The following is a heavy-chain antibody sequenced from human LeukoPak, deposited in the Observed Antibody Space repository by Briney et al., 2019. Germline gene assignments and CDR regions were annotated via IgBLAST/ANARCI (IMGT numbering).Heavy chain of an antibody. Sequence: PGGSLRLSCVDPGFTFSSYGMSWVRQAPGKGLEWVSDVCGSGGSAYYAEYVKGRFTISRNNSKNTLYLQMNSLRAEDSAVYYCATLEMATIRGDYWGQGTLVTVSS. CDR2: VCGSGGSA. V-gene: IGHV3-23*01. J-gene: IGHJ4*02. CDR3: ATLEMATIRGDY. D-gene: IGHD5-24*01. CDR1: GFTFSSYG.